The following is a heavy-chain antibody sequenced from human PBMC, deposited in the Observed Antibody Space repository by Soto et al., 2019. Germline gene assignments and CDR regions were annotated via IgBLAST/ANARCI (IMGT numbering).Heavy chain of an antibody. CDR3: ANGGAFYVGQFKM. CDR2: LTGNGGST. J-gene: IGHJ3*01. Sequence: EVQLLESGGNLVQPGGALRLSCAASGFTFNNYAMNWVRQAPGKGLEWVAALTGNGGSTYYADSVKGRFTISRDNSKNTLYLQMTTLSADDSDLYFCANGGAFYVGQFKMWGQGTMVTVSS. V-gene: IGHV3-23*01. D-gene: IGHD3-10*01. CDR1: GFTFNNYA.